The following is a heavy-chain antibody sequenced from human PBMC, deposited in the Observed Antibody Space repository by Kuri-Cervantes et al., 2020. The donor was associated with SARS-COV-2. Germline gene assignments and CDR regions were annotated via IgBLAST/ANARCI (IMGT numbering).Heavy chain of an antibody. D-gene: IGHD5-18*01. Sequence: GEPLKISGAASGFTFTNYAMTWVRQAPGKGLEWVPSINGGGDDTFFADFVKGRFTISRDNFENTVYLRMNSLRAEDAAVYYCASRNAAMVFSPDYWGQGTLVTVSS. CDR2: INGGGDDT. V-gene: IGHV3-23*01. CDR1: GFTFTNYA. CDR3: ASRNAAMVFSPDY. J-gene: IGHJ4*02.